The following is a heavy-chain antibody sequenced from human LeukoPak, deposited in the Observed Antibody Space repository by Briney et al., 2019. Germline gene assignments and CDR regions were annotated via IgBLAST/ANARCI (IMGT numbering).Heavy chain of an antibody. CDR1: GFTFSGYA. CDR3: ASKFGESYYYYYGLDV. D-gene: IGHD3-10*01. CDR2: IGGSGDTT. V-gene: IGHV3-23*01. Sequence: GGSLRLSCAASGFTFSGYAMAWVRQAPGKGLEWVSVIGGSGDTTRYADSVKGRFTIARDKSKTTLFLQMNSLRVEDTAVYYCASKFGESYYYYYGLDVWGQGTTVTVSS. J-gene: IGHJ6*02.